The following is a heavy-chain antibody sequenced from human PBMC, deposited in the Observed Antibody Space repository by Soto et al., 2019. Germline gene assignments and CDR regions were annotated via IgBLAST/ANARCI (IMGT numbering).Heavy chain of an antibody. CDR2: ISNDGGNT. Sequence: QVQLVESGGGVVQPGRSLKLSCAASEFTFSSYTMYWVRQAPGTGLEWVAGISNDGGNTYYLDSVKGRFTISRDNSKNTYFLKMKSLGVKERAVNNLPGKGGNTVAALGNWGKGTWVTVSS. D-gene: IGHD6-19*01. CDR1: EFTFSSYT. CDR3: PGKGGNTVAALGN. V-gene: IGHV3-30-3*01. J-gene: IGHJ4*02.